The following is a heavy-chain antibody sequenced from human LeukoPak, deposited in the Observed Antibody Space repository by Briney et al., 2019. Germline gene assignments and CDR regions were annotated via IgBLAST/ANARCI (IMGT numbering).Heavy chain of an antibody. V-gene: IGHV1-46*01. Sequence: ASVKVSCKASGYTFTTYYIHWVRQAPGQGLEWMGIINPSGGSTSYAQKFQGRVTMTRDTSTSTAYMELSSLRSEDTAVYYCARGGDYYDSSGYDVFDYWGQGTLVTVSS. CDR2: INPSGGST. CDR3: ARGGDYYDSSGYDVFDY. D-gene: IGHD3-22*01. J-gene: IGHJ4*02. CDR1: GYTFTTYY.